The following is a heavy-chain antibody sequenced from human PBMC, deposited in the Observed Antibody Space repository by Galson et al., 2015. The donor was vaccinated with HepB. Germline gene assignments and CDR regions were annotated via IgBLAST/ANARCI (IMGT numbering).Heavy chain of an antibody. CDR3: ARGYGGHSTSFDY. D-gene: IGHD4-23*01. V-gene: IGHV3-33*01. J-gene: IGHJ4*02. CDR1: GFSLSSYA. Sequence: SLRLSCAASGFSLSSYAMHWVRQAPGKGLEWVAIIWSNGVDKYYTDSVRGRFTISRDNSKNTLYLQMNSLRAEDTAVYYCARGYGGHSTSFDYWGQGTLVTVSS. CDR2: IWSNGVDK.